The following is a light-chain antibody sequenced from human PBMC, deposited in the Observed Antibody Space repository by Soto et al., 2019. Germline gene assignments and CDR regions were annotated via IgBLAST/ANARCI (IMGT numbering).Light chain of an antibody. CDR1: SSDVGGYNY. V-gene: IGLV2-8*01. CDR2: EVN. J-gene: IGLJ2*01. CDR3: SSYAGGDNYVV. Sequence: QSALTQPPSASGSPGQSVTISCTGTSSDVGGYNYVSWYQQHPGEVPKLIIYEVNKRASGGPARFSGSKSGNTASLTVAGLQGEDEADYYCSSYAGGDNYVVFGGGTKLTVL.